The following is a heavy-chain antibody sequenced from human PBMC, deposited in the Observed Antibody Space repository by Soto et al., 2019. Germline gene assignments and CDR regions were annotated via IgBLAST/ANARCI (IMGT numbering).Heavy chain of an antibody. V-gene: IGHV3-30*18. Sequence: QVQLVESGGGVVQPGRSLRLSCAASGFTFSSYGMHWVRQAPGKGLEWVAVISYDGSNKYYADSVKGRFTISRDNSKNTLYLQMNSLRAEDTAVYYCAKDRDYYDSSGYPAMWGQGTLVTVSS. CDR2: ISYDGSNK. CDR3: AKDRDYYDSSGYPAM. CDR1: GFTFSSYG. D-gene: IGHD3-22*01. J-gene: IGHJ4*02.